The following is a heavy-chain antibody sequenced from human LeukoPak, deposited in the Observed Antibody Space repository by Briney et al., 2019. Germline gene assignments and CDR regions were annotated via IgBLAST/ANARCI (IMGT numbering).Heavy chain of an antibody. CDR1: GFTFSNAW. V-gene: IGHV3-15*01. D-gene: IGHD6-13*01. J-gene: IGHJ4*02. CDR3: TTEWAAGIAADS. Sequence: AGGSLRLSCAASGFTFSNAWMSWVRQAPGKGLEWVGRIKSKTDGGTTDYAAPVKGRFTISRDDSKNTLYLQMNSLKTEGTAVYYCTTEWAAGIAADSWGQGTLVTVSS. CDR2: IKSKTDGGTT.